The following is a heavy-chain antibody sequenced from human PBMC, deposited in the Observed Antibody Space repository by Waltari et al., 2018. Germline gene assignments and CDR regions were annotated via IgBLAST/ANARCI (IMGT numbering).Heavy chain of an antibody. Sequence: EVQLVEAGGGLVQPGGSLRLSCTASGFTFSSSAMSWVRQAPGKGLECVSVISGSGGSTYYADSVKGRFTIYRDNSKNTLYLQMNSLRAEDTAVYYCAKDSITGTQFDYWGQGTLVTVSS. J-gene: IGHJ4*02. CDR3: AKDSITGTQFDY. V-gene: IGHV3-23*04. CDR2: ISGSGGST. D-gene: IGHD1-7*01. CDR1: GFTFSSSA.